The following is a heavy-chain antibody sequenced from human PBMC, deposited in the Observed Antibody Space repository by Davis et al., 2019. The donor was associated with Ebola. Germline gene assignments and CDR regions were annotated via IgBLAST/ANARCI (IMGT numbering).Heavy chain of an antibody. CDR2: IDPSDSYT. Sequence: GESLKISCKGSGYSFTSYWISWVRQMPGKGLEWMGRIDPSDSYTNYSPSFQGQVTISADKSISTAYLQWSSLKASDTAMYYCARYALQYSDYYYGMDVWDQGTTVTVSS. CDR1: GYSFTSYW. D-gene: IGHD1-26*01. CDR3: ARYALQYSDYYYGMDV. J-gene: IGHJ6*02. V-gene: IGHV5-10-1*04.